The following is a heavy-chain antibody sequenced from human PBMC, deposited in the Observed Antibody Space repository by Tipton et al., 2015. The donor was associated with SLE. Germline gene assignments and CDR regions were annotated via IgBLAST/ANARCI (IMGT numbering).Heavy chain of an antibody. Sequence: TLSLTCTVSGVSISSHYWSWIRQPPGKGLEWIGYIYYSGSTNYNPSLKSRVTISVDTSKNQFSLKLSSVTAADTAVYYCARGKIPRSSSLDYWGQGTLVTVSS. J-gene: IGHJ4*02. CDR3: ARGKIPRSSSLDY. D-gene: IGHD6-6*01. CDR1: GVSISSHY. CDR2: IYYSGST. V-gene: IGHV4-59*11.